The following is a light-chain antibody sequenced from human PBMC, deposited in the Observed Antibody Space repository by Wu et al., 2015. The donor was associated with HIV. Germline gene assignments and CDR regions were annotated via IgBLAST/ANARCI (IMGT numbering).Light chain of an antibody. V-gene: IGKV3-15*01. Sequence: EVVMTQSPATLSVSPGERVTLSCRASESVTMSVVWYQQKPGQAPRLLIYGATTRAAGVPVRFSGSASGTEFTLTISSLQPDDVATYHCQQYSPYTWTFGQGTKVEIK. CDR2: GAT. CDR3: QQYSPYTWT. J-gene: IGKJ1*01. CDR1: ESVTMS.